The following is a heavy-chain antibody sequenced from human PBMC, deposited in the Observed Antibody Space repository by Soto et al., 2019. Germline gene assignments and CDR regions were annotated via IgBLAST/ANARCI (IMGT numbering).Heavy chain of an antibody. J-gene: IGHJ6*02. CDR3: ARDGEMATIDGDNYYGMDV. CDR1: GFTFSSYA. CDR2: ISYDGSNK. V-gene: IGHV3-30-3*01. Sequence: QVQLLESGGGVVQPVRSLRLSCAASGFTFSSYAMHWVRQAPGKGLEWVAVISYDGSNKYYADSVKGRFTISRDNSQNTLYLQMNSMRAEDTAVYYCARDGEMATIDGDNYYGMDVWGQGTTVTVSS. D-gene: IGHD5-12*01.